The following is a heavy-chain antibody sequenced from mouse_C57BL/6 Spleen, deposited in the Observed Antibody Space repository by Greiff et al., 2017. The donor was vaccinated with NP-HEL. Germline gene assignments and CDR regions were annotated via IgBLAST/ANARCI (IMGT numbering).Heavy chain of an antibody. Sequence: VQLQESGAELVRPGTSVKVSCKASGYAFTNYLIEWVKQRPGQGLEWIGVINPGSGGTNYNEKFKGKATLTADKSSSTAYMQLSSLTSEDSAVYFCARNFFDYWGQGTTLTVSS. V-gene: IGHV1-54*01. CDR2: INPGSGGT. J-gene: IGHJ2*01. CDR1: GYAFTNYL. CDR3: ARNFFDY.